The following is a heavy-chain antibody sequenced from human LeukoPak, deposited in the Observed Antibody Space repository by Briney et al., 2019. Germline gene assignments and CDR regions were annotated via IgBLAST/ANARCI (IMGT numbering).Heavy chain of an antibody. D-gene: IGHD4-17*01. J-gene: IGHJ3*02. CDR2: IWFDGSKT. CDR3: ARYNGDYTAFDI. Sequence: PGGSLRLSCDASGFTFRNYGMHWVRQAPGKGLEWVAVIWFDGSKTNYIESVRGRVTISRDNSRATLSLQMNSLRVEDTAMYYCARYNGDYTAFDIWGHGTMVTVSS. CDR1: GFTFRNYG. V-gene: IGHV3-33*01.